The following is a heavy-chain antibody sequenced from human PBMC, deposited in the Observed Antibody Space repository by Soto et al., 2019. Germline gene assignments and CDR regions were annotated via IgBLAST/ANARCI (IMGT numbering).Heavy chain of an antibody. D-gene: IGHD5-18*01. V-gene: IGHV5-51*01. Sequence: PGESLKISCRGSGYSFNSYWIGWVRQMPGKGLEWVGLILPGDYDIRYSPSFQGQVTISADKSISTAYLQWSSLKASDTAMYYCARTESGYSYGFADVWGQGTTVTVSS. CDR1: GYSFNSYW. CDR3: ARTESGYSYGFADV. CDR2: ILPGDYDI. J-gene: IGHJ6*02.